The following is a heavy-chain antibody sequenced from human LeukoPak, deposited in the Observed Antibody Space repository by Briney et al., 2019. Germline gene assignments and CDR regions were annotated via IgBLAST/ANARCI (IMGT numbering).Heavy chain of an antibody. CDR1: GGTFSSYA. Sequence: ASVKVSCKASGGTFSSYAISWVRQAPGQGLEWMGGIIPIFGIANYAQKFQGRVTITTDESTSTAYMELSSLRSEDTAVYYCARVSTRYVVVPAATSYFDYWGQGTLVTVSS. J-gene: IGHJ4*02. V-gene: IGHV1-69*05. D-gene: IGHD2-2*01. CDR2: IIPIFGIA. CDR3: ARVSTRYVVVPAATSYFDY.